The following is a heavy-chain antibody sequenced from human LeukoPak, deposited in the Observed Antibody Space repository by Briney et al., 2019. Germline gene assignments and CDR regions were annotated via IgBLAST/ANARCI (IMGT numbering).Heavy chain of an antibody. CDR2: IYYSGST. J-gene: IGHJ6*03. CDR3: AVGATHYYMDV. Sequence: SETLSLTCTVSGGPIRGYYWSWVRQPPGKGLEWIAYIYYSGSTNYNPSLKSRVTISLDTSKNQFSLKLSSVTAADTAVYYCAVGATHYYMDVWGKGTTVTVSS. CDR1: GGPIRGYY. V-gene: IGHV4-59*08. D-gene: IGHD3-16*01.